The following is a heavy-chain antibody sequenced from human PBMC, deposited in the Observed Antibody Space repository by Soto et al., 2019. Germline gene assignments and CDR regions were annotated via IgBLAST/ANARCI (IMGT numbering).Heavy chain of an antibody. CDR2: IKDDGSER. CDR3: ARDVGQVTIFGEALSGYFDF. D-gene: IGHD3-3*01. Sequence: GGSLRLSCAVSGFSFGSYWMSWVRQAPGKGLEWLASIKDDGSERYYLDSVKGRFTISRDNAKDSLSLQMNSLRGEDTAFYYCARDVGQVTIFGEALSGYFDFWGQGTLVTVSS. CDR1: GFSFGSYW. V-gene: IGHV3-7*03. J-gene: IGHJ4*02.